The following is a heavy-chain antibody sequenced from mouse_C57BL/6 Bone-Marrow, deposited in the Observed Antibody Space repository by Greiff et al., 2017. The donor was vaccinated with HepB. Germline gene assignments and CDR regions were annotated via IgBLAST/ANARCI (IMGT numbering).Heavy chain of an antibody. V-gene: IGHV1-42*01. CDR1: GYSFTGYY. CDR2: INPSTGGT. Sequence: EVKLQESGPELVKPGASVKISCKASGYSFTGYYMNWVKQSPEKSLEWIGEINPSTGGTTYNQKFKAKATLTVDKSSSTAYMQLKRLTSEDSAVYYCARSYDYDGVLLAYGGQGTLVTVSA. D-gene: IGHD2-4*01. CDR3: ARSYDYDGVLLAY. J-gene: IGHJ3*01.